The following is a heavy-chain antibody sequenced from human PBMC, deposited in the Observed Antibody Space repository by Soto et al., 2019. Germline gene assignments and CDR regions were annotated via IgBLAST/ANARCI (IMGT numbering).Heavy chain of an antibody. J-gene: IGHJ4*02. D-gene: IGHD2-21*01. V-gene: IGHV1-3*01. CDR2: IAPGNGNT. Sequence: ASVKVSCKASGYTFTDYAIHWVRQARGQRLEWMGWIAPGNGNTKYSQNFQGRVTITRDTSATTAYMELSSLRSEDTAVYYCAKGSRMWTPDYWGQGTLVTVSS. CDR3: AKGSRMWTPDY. CDR1: GYTFTDYA.